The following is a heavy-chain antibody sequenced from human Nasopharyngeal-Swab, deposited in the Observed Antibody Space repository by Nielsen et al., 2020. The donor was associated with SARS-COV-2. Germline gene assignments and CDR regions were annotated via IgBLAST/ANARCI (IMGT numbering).Heavy chain of an antibody. Sequence: GESLKISRAASGFTFSDYYLSWICQAPGKGLERVSYISSSSSYTNYADSVKGRFTISRDNAKNSLYLQMNSLRAEDTAVYYCASGGGNDFWSGYFTTWGQGALVTVSS. CDR2: ISSSSSYT. CDR3: ASGGGNDFWSGYFTT. J-gene: IGHJ5*02. CDR1: GFTFSDYY. V-gene: IGHV3-11*06. D-gene: IGHD3-3*01.